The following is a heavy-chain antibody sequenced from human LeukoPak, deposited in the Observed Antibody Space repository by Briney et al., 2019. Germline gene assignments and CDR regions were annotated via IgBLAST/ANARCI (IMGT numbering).Heavy chain of an antibody. CDR1: GGSVSSSSYY. CDR3: ARRRYQLVSRFDP. V-gene: IGHV4-39*01. CDR2: IYFSGST. Sequence: PSETLSLTCSVPGGSVSSSSYYWGWIRQPPGKGLEWIGSIYFSGSTYYNPSLKSRVTMYVDTSKNEFSLRLRSVTAADTAVYYCARRRYQLVSRFDPWGQGTLVTVSS. J-gene: IGHJ5*02. D-gene: IGHD6-13*01.